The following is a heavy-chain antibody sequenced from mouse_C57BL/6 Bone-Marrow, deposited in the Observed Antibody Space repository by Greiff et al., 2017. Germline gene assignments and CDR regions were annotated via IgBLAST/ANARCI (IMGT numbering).Heavy chain of an antibody. CDR1: GFTFSDYY. Sequence: EVMLVEPEGGLVQPGSSMKLSCTASGFTFSDYYMAWVRQVPEKGLEWVANINYDGSSTYYLDSLKSRFIISRDNAKNILYLQMSSLKSEDTATYCCARELSNYYGSSSWYFDVWGTGTTVTVSS. D-gene: IGHD1-1*01. V-gene: IGHV5-16*01. CDR3: ARELSNYYGSSSWYFDV. J-gene: IGHJ1*03. CDR2: INYDGSST.